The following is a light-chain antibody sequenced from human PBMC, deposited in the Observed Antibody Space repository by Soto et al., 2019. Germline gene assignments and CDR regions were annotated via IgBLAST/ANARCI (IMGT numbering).Light chain of an antibody. J-gene: IGKJ1*01. Sequence: DIQMTQSPSSRSASVGDRGTITCRASQSISSWLAWYQQKPGKAPKLLIYDASSLESGVPSRFSGSGSGTEFTLTISSLQPDDFATYYCQQYGTFGQGTKVDIK. CDR2: DAS. CDR1: QSISSW. V-gene: IGKV1-5*01. CDR3: QQYGT.